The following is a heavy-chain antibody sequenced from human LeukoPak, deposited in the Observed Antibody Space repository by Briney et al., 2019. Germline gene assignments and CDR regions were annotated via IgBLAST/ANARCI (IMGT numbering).Heavy chain of an antibody. CDR1: GFTFSDYW. CDR3: ARGYGDYNY. V-gene: IGHV3-7*04. Sequence: GGSLRLSCAASGFTFSDYWMSWVRQAPGKGLEWVANIKQDGNEKYYVDSVKGRFTISRDSAKSSLYLQMNSLRAEDTAVYYCARGYGDYNYWGQGTLVTVSS. CDR2: IKQDGNEK. J-gene: IGHJ4*02. D-gene: IGHD4-17*01.